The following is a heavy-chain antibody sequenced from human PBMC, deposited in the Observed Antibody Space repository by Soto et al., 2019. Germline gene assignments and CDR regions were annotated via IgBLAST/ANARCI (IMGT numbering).Heavy chain of an antibody. CDR2: IYPGDSDT. V-gene: IGHV5-51*01. J-gene: IGHJ6*02. CDR1: GYTFTDYW. CDR3: ARLGRSSSLRNFYGMDV. Sequence: GESLKISCKGSGYTFTDYWIGWVRQLPGKGLEWMGIIYPGDSDTRYSPSFQGQVTISADKSISTAYLQWSSLKASDTAMYYCARLGRSSSLRNFYGMDVWGQGTTVTVSS. D-gene: IGHD6-6*01.